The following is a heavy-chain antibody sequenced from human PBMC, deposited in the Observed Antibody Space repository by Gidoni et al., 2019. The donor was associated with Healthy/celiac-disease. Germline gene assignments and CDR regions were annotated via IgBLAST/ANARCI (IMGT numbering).Heavy chain of an antibody. Sequence: QVQLQESGPGLVKPSGTLSLTCAVSGGSISSSNWWSWVRQPPGKGLEWIGAIYHSGSTNYNPSLKSRVTISVDKSKNQFSLKLSSVTAADTAVYYCARDYCTTCPTVARGWYFDLWGRGTLVTVSS. CDR3: ARDYCTTCPTVARGWYFDL. CDR2: IYHSGST. D-gene: IGHD4-17*01. J-gene: IGHJ2*01. V-gene: IGHV4-4*02. CDR1: GGSISSSNW.